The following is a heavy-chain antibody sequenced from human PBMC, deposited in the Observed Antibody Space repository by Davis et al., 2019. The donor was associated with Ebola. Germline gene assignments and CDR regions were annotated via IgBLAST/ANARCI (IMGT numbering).Heavy chain of an antibody. CDR1: GGTFSSYA. CDR2: IIPIFGTA. CDR3: ARTAAAGKDYYYYGMDV. D-gene: IGHD6-13*01. J-gene: IGHJ6*02. Sequence: SVKVSCKASGGTFSSYAISWVRQAPGQGLEWMGGIIPIFGTANYAQKFQDRVTITADKSTSTAYMELRSLRSDDTAVYYCARTAAAGKDYYYYGMDVWGQGTTVTVSS. V-gene: IGHV1-69*06.